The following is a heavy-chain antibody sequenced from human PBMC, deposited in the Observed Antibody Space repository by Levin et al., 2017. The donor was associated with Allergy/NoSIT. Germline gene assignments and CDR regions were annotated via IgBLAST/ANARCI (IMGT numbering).Heavy chain of an antibody. CDR3: ARDKWVPAADDKYDY. CDR2: ISHDGNTK. J-gene: IGHJ4*02. D-gene: IGHD2-2*01. Sequence: HPGESLKISCAASGFTFSTYAMHWVRQAPGKGLEWVAAISHDGNTKNYGDSVKGRFTISRDNSKNTLYLQMNSLRPEDTAVFYCARDKWVPAADDKYDYWGQGTLVTVSS. V-gene: IGHV3-30-3*01. CDR1: GFTFSTYA.